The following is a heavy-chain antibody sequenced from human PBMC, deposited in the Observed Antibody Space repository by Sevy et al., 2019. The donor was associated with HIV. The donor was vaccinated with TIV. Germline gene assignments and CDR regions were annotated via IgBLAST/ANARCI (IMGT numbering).Heavy chain of an antibody. D-gene: IGHD3-16*01. CDR2: IYTSGST. CDR1: GGSISSYY. J-gene: IGHJ1*01. CDR3: ARGGGQQFGTAKYFQH. Sequence: SETLSLTCTVSGGSISSYYWSWIRQPAGKGLEWIGRIYTSGSTNYNPSLKSRVTMSVDTSKNQFSLKLSSVTAADTAVYYCARGGGQQFGTAKYFQHWGQGTLVTVSS. V-gene: IGHV4-4*07.